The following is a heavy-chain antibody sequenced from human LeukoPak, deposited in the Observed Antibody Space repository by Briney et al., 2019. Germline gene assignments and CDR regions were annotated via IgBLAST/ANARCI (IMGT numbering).Heavy chain of an antibody. CDR3: TTTLWFGELFGHY. CDR2: IKSKTDGGTT. J-gene: IGHJ4*02. CDR1: GFTFSNAW. Sequence: PGGSLRLSCAASGFTFSNAWTSWVRQAPGKGLEWVGRIKSKTDGGTTDYAAPVKGRFTISRDDSKNTLYLQMNSLKTEDTAVYYCTTTLWFGELFGHYWGQGTLVTVSS. V-gene: IGHV3-15*01. D-gene: IGHD3-10*01.